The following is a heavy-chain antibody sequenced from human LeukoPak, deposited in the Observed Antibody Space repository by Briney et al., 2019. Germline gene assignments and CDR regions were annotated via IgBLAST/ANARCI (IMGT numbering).Heavy chain of an antibody. CDR3: GQDWAWGAFGN. V-gene: IGHV3-23*01. CDR1: GFIFNNYG. D-gene: IGHD1-26*01. CDR2: ITSVGVA. J-gene: IGHJ4*02. Sequence: GTLRLSCAASGFIFNNYGMNWVRQAPGKGLEWVSGITSVGVAFYASFVKGRFTISRDNSKNTLYLQMNSLRAEDTALYYCGQDWAWGAFGNWGQGTLVTVSS.